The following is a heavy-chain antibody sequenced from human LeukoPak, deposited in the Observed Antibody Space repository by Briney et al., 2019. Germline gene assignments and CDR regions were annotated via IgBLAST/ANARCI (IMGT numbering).Heavy chain of an antibody. CDR3: ARDRGSREDGMDV. D-gene: IGHD1-26*01. J-gene: IGHJ6*02. CDR1: EFTFSRYW. Sequence: GGSVRLSCAASEFTFSRYWMHWVRQVPGKGLVWVSRINSDGSSTIYADSVKGRFTISRDNAKNTLYLQMNSLRVEDTAVYYCARDRGSREDGMDVWGQGTTVTVSS. CDR2: INSDGSST. V-gene: IGHV3-74*01.